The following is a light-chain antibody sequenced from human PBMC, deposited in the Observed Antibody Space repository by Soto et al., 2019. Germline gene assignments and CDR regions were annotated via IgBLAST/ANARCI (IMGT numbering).Light chain of an antibody. V-gene: IGKV3-20*01. CDR3: QQYDSSPLMYT. Sequence: EIVLTQSPGTLSLSPGERATLSCRASQTVSSSYLAWYQQKPGQAPRLLIYGASSRATGIPDRFSGSGSGTDFTLTLSRLEPEDFAVYYCQQYDSSPLMYTFGQGTKLEIK. CDR1: QTVSSSY. CDR2: GAS. J-gene: IGKJ2*01.